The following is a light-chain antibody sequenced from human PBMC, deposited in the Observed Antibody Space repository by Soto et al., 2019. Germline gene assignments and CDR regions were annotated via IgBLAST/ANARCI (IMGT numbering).Light chain of an antibody. V-gene: IGKV1-39*01. Sequence: DIQMTHSTCSLSASVVDRVTITFLASQSISSYLNWYQQKPGKAPKLLIYAASSLQSGVPSRFSGSGSGTDFTLTISSLQPEDFATYYCQQSYSTPINFGQGTRLEIK. J-gene: IGKJ5*01. CDR1: QSISSY. CDR3: QQSYSTPIN. CDR2: AAS.